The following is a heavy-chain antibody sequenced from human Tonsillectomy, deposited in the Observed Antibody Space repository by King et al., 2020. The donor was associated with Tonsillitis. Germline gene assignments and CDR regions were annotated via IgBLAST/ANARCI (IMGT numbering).Heavy chain of an antibody. J-gene: IGHJ4*02. Sequence: VQLQQWGAGLLKPSETLSLTCVVHGGSFSGYFCSWIRQPPGGGLEWIVEINQSGETFYNPSLKSRVTISVDTSKNQFSLKLTSVTAADTAVYYCARGTIISRLQNWGQGTLVAVSS. V-gene: IGHV4-34*01. CDR2: INQSGET. CDR3: ARGTIISRLQN. CDR1: GGSFSGYF. D-gene: IGHD6-6*01.